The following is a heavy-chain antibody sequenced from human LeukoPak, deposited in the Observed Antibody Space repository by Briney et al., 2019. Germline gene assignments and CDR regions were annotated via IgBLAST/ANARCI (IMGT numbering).Heavy chain of an antibody. D-gene: IGHD3-10*01. CDR3: ARVGGITLALAPSPFPDYNYYYMDV. Sequence: GGSLRLSCAASGFTFSSYSMNWVRQAPGQGLEWISSISSSSIYIYYTDSVKGRFTVSRDNAKKSLYLQMNSLRAEDTAVYYCARVGGITLALAPSPFPDYNYYYMDVWGKGTTVTVSS. V-gene: IGHV3-21*01. CDR2: ISSSSIYI. J-gene: IGHJ6*03. CDR1: GFTFSSYS.